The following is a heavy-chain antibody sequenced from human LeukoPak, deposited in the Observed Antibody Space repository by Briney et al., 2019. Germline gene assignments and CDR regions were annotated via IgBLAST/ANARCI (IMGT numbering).Heavy chain of an antibody. CDR3: ARGRTYYYGSGSLDY. V-gene: IGHV4-39*07. CDR2: INHSGST. Sequence: PSETLSLTCTVSGGSISSSSYYWGWIRQPPGKGLEWIGEINHSGSTNYNPSLKSRVTISVDTSKNQFSLKLSSVTAADTAVYYCARGRTYYYGSGSLDYWGQGTLVTVSS. CDR1: GGSISSSSYY. J-gene: IGHJ4*02. D-gene: IGHD3-10*01.